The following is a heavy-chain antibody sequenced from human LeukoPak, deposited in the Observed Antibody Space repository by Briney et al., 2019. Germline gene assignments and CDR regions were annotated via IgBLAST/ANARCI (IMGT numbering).Heavy chain of an antibody. CDR1: GGSIRSYY. CDR3: AREKSPDYCSGGSCYFDY. J-gene: IGHJ4*02. V-gene: IGHV4-59*01. Sequence: PSETLSLTCTVSGGSIRSYYWSWIRQPPGKGLEWIGYIYYSGSTNYNPSLKSRVTISVDTSKNQFPLKLSSVTAADAAVYYCAREKSPDYCSGGSCYFDYWGQGTLVTVSS. CDR2: IYYSGST. D-gene: IGHD2-15*01.